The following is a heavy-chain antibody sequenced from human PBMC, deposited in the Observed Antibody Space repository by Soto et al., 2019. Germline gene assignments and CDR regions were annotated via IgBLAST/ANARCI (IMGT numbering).Heavy chain of an antibody. CDR3: ARGPNSDC. CDR2: IYSGGNP. CDR1: GFSVGGNY. Sequence: PGGSLRLSCAAYGFSVGGNYMSWVRQAPGKGLGLVCIIYSGGNPFYADSMQGRFTLSRDNPKNMLYRQFAILRAVDTAVYYCARGPNSDCWGQGTLVTVSS. V-gene: IGHV3-53*01. D-gene: IGHD2-21*01. J-gene: IGHJ4*02.